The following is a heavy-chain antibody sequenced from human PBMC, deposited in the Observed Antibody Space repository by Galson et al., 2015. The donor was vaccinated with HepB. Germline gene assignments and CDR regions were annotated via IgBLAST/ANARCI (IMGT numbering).Heavy chain of an antibody. CDR3: ARGGGKNYQLLYLYAGPWFDP. J-gene: IGHJ5*02. V-gene: IGHV4-34*01. CDR2: INHSGST. CDR1: GGSFSGYY. D-gene: IGHD2-2*02. Sequence: LSLTCAVYGGSFSGYYWSWIRQPPGKGLEWIGEINHSGSTNYNPSLKSRVTISVDTSKNQFSLKLSSVTAADTAVYYCARGGGKNYQLLYLYAGPWFDPWGQGTLVTVSS.